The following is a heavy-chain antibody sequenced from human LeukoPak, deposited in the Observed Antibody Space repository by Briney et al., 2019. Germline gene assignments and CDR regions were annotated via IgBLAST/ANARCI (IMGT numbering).Heavy chain of an antibody. CDR1: GGSISSGGYY. Sequence: SETLSLTCTVSGGSISSGGYYWSWIRQPPGKGLEWIGYIYYSGSTNYNPSLKSRVTISVDTSKNQCSLKLSSVTAADTAVYYCARSDYSNSYFDYWGQGTRVTVSS. CDR3: ARSDYSNSYFDY. V-gene: IGHV4-61*08. D-gene: IGHD4-11*01. J-gene: IGHJ4*02. CDR2: IYYSGST.